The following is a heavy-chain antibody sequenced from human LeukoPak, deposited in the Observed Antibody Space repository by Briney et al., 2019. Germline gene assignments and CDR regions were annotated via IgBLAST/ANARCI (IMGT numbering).Heavy chain of an antibody. D-gene: IGHD3-3*01. Sequence: SGTLSLTCAVYGGSFSGYYWSWIRQPPGKGLELIGEINHSGSTNYNPSLKSRVTISVDTSKNQFSLKLSSVTAADTAVYYCVRSGYYLPYYYYYMDVWGKGTTVTVSS. V-gene: IGHV4-34*01. CDR3: VRSGYYLPYYYYYMDV. J-gene: IGHJ6*03. CDR2: INHSGST. CDR1: GGSFSGYY.